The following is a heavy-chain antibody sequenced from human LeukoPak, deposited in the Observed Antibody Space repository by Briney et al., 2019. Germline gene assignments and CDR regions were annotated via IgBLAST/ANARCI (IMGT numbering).Heavy chain of an antibody. D-gene: IGHD3-10*01. CDR1: GGSFSGYY. CDR2: INHSGST. Sequence: SETLSLTCTVYGGSFSGYYWSWIRQPPGKGLEWIGEINHSGSTNYNPSLKSRVTISVDTSKNQFSLKLSSVTAADTAVYYCARGGFGELLLGPLDYWGQGTLVTVSS. V-gene: IGHV4-34*01. J-gene: IGHJ4*02. CDR3: ARGGFGELLLGPLDY.